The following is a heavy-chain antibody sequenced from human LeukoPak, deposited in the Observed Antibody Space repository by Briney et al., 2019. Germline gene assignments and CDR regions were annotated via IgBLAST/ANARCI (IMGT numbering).Heavy chain of an antibody. V-gene: IGHV3-9*01. CDR3: AKDIGAVVTAILVY. CDR2: ISWNGGSK. Sequence: PGGSLRLSCAASGFTFDDNAMHWVRQVPGKGLEWVSGISWNGGSKVYADSVMGRFSISRDNAKNSLYLQMNSLRAEDTALYYCAKDIGAVVTAILVYWGQGTLVTVSS. J-gene: IGHJ4*02. D-gene: IGHD2-21*02. CDR1: GFTFDDNA.